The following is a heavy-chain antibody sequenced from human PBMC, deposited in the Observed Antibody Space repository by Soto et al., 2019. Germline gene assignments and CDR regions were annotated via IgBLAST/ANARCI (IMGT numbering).Heavy chain of an antibody. CDR2: INHSGST. J-gene: IGHJ4*02. Sequence: PSETLSLTCAVYGGSFSGYYWSWIRQPPGKGLEWIGEINHSGSTNYNPSLKSRVTISVDTSKNQFSLKLSSVTAADTAVYYCARASSGWYRGPYDFDYWGQGTLVTVSS. CDR1: GGSFSGYY. CDR3: ARASSGWYRGPYDFDY. D-gene: IGHD6-19*01. V-gene: IGHV4-34*01.